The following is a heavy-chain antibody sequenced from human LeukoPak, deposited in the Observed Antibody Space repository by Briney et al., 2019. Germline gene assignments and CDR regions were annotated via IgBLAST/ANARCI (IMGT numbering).Heavy chain of an antibody. J-gene: IGHJ4*02. V-gene: IGHV3-11*01. CDR1: GLTFSDYD. Sequence: GGSLRLSCAASGLTFSDYDMSWVRQAPGKGLEWVSYISSSGSTIYYADSVKGRFTISRDNVKNSLYLQMNSLRAEDTAVYYCAAEDSSGYYEPVDYWGQGTLVTVSS. CDR3: AAEDSSGYYEPVDY. D-gene: IGHD3-22*01. CDR2: ISSSGSTI.